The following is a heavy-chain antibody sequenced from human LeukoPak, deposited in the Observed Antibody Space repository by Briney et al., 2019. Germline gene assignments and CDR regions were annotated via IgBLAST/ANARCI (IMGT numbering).Heavy chain of an antibody. CDR1: GFTFSSYG. CDR3: AKDQYSSSYYFDY. V-gene: IGHV3-30*02. CDR2: IRYDGSNK. Sequence: GGSLRLSCAASGFTFSSYGMHWVRQAPGKGLEWVAFIRYDGSNKYYTDSVEGRFTISRDNSKNTLYLQMNSLRAEDTAVYYCAKDQYSSSYYFDYWGQGTLVTVSS. J-gene: IGHJ4*02. D-gene: IGHD6-6*01.